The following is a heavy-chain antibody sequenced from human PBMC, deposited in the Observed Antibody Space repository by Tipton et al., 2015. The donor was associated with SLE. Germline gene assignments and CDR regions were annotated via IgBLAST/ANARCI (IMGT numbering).Heavy chain of an antibody. V-gene: IGHV4-34*01. D-gene: IGHD6-6*01. J-gene: IGHJ4*02. Sequence: TLSLTCAVYGGSFSGYYWSWIRQPPGKGLEWIGEINHSGSTNYNPSLKGRVTISVDTSKNQFSLKLRSVTAADTAVYFCARSAGRRFPFDSWGQGTLVTVSS. CDR1: GGSFSGYY. CDR2: INHSGST. CDR3: ARSAGRRFPFDS.